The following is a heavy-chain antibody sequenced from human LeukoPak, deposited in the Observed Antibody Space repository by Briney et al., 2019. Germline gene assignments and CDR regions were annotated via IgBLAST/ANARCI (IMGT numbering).Heavy chain of an antibody. CDR3: AREEGGLDV. J-gene: IGHJ6*02. CDR1: GYDFSIYT. CDR2: MNTNTGKA. V-gene: IGHV7-4-1*02. Sequence: ASVKVSCEPSGYDFSIYTLNWVRQVPGQGPEWMGWMNTNTGKATYAQDFRGRFVFSFDSSVSTAYLEITSLKAADTAVYYCAREEGGLDVWGQGTTVIVSS.